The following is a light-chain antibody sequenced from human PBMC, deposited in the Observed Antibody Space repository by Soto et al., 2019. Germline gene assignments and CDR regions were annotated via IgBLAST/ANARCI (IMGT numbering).Light chain of an antibody. Sequence: EIVLAQSPATLSLSPGERATLSCRASQSVNSYLAWYQQKPGQAPKLLIYDAFNRATGIPARFSGSGSGTGFTLTISSLEPEDFAVYYCQQHGNWPLTFGGGTKVEIK. CDR2: DAF. V-gene: IGKV3-11*01. J-gene: IGKJ4*01. CDR1: QSVNSY. CDR3: QQHGNWPLT.